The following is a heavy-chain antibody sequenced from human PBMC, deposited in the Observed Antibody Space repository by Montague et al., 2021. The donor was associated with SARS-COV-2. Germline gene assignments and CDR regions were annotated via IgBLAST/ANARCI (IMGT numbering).Heavy chain of an antibody. CDR1: GDSVSSNIAT. V-gene: IGHV6-1*01. CDR3: ARAYCGSDCYFYWYFDL. D-gene: IGHD2-21*02. J-gene: IGHJ2*01. Sequence: CAISGDSVSSNIATWNWIRQSPSRGLEWLGRTYYRSKWYNDYAVSVKSRVIINPDTSNNRIPLQLNSVTPEDTAVYYCARAYCGSDCYFYWYFDLWGRGTLVTVSS. CDR2: TYYRSKWYN.